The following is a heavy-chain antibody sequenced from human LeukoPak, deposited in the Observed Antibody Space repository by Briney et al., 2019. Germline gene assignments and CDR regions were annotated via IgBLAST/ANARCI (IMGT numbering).Heavy chain of an antibody. CDR3: ARGPRWLQDYFNF. J-gene: IGHJ4*02. CDR2: IYYSGST. D-gene: IGHD5-24*01. CDR1: GDSISSGGYY. Sequence: SQTLSLTCTVSGDSISSGGYYWSWIRQHPGKGPEWIGYIYYSGSTYYNPSLKSRVTIPVDTSENQFSLKLNSVTAADTAVYYCARGPRWLQDYFNFWGQGTLVTVSS. V-gene: IGHV4-31*03.